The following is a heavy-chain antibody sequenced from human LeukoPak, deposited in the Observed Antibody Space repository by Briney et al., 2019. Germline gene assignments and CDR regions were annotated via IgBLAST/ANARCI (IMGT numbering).Heavy chain of an antibody. D-gene: IGHD3-22*01. V-gene: IGHV3-73*01. J-gene: IGHJ3*02. CDR2: IRSKANSYAT. CDR3: TRHGGRDYYDSSEDAFDI. CDR1: GFTFSGSA. Sequence: GGSLRLSCAASGFTFSGSAMHWVRQASGKGLEWVGRIRSKANSYATAYAASVKGRFTISRDDSKNTAYLQMNSLKTEDTAVYYCTRHGGRDYYDSSEDAFDIWGQGTMVIVSS.